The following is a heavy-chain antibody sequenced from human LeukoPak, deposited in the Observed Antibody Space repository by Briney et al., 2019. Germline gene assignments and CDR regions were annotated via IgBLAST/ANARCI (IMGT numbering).Heavy chain of an antibody. D-gene: IGHD3-3*01. J-gene: IGHJ4*02. CDR2: IYYSGST. V-gene: IGHV4-39*07. Sequence: SETLSLTCTVSGGSISSSSYYWGWLHQPPGKGLEWIGSIYYSGSTYYNPSLKSRVTISVDTSKNQFSLKLSSVTAADTAVYYCARVDYDFWSGYLRGYFDYWGQGTLVTVSS. CDR3: ARVDYDFWSGYLRGYFDY. CDR1: GGSISSSSYY.